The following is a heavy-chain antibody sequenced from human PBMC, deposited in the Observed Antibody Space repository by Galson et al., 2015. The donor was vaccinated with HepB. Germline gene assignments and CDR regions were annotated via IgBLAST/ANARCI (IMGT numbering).Heavy chain of an antibody. CDR3: ARVVVAATFDY. D-gene: IGHD2-15*01. CDR2: ISSSSSYT. Sequence: SLRLSCAASGFTFSDYYMSSIRQAPGKGLEWVSYISSSSSYTNYADSVKGRFTISRDNAKNSLYLQMNSLRAEDTAVYYCARVVVAATFDYWGQGTLVTVSS. CDR1: GFTFSDYY. J-gene: IGHJ4*02. V-gene: IGHV3-11*05.